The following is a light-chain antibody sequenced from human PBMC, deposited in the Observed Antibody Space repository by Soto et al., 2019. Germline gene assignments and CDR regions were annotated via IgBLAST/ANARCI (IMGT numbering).Light chain of an antibody. CDR3: LSYTTSSTAYV. V-gene: IGLV2-14*01. CDR2: DVS. J-gene: IGLJ1*01. Sequence: QSVLTQPASVSGSPGQSITISCTGTSSDVGGYNYVSWFQQHPGKAPKLMISDVSNRPSGVSNRFSGSKSCNTASLTISGLQAEDEADYYCLSYTTSSTAYVFGTGTKLTVL. CDR1: SSDVGGYNY.